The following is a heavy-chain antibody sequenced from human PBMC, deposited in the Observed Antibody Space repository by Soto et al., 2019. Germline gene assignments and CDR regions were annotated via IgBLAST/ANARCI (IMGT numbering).Heavy chain of an antibody. D-gene: IGHD6-19*01. V-gene: IGHV1-18*01. CDR1: GYAFTSYG. J-gene: IGHJ4*02. CDR3: ARRVLAGTWDDY. CDR2: ISAYNGNT. Sequence: ASVKVSCKASGYAFTSYGISWVREAPGQGLEWLGWISAYNGNTNYAQKLQGRVTMTTDTSTSTAYMELRSLRSDDTAVYYCARRVLAGTWDDYWGQGTLVTVSS.